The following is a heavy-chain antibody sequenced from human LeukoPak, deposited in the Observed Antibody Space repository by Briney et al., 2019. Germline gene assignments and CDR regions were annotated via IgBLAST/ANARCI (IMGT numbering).Heavy chain of an antibody. V-gene: IGHV4-4*07. Sequence: SDTLSLTCTVSGASISSYYWSWIRQPAGKGLEWIGRIYSSGNTNYNPSLKSRVTMSVDTSKNQFSLKVSSVTAADTAVYYCASYRGNSAYYGSWGQGTLVTVSS. CDR2: IYSSGNT. J-gene: IGHJ4*02. D-gene: IGHD4-23*01. CDR1: GASISSYY. CDR3: ASYRGNSAYYGS.